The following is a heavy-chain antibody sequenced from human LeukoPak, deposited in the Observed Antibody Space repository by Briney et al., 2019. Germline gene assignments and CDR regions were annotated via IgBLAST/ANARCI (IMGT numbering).Heavy chain of an antibody. CDR3: AKTFVSSTYYYYYYGMDV. J-gene: IGHJ6*02. Sequence: GGSLRLSCAASGFTFSSYAMSWVRQAPGRGLEWVSAISGSGGSTYYADSVKGRFTISRDNSKNTLYLQMNSLRAEDTAVYYCAKTFVSSTYYYYYYGMDVWGQGTTVTVSS. D-gene: IGHD3-10*01. CDR1: GFTFSSYA. V-gene: IGHV3-23*01. CDR2: ISGSGGST.